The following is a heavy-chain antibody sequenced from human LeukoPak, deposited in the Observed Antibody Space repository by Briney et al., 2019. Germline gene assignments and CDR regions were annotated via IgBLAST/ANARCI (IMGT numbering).Heavy chain of an antibody. V-gene: IGHV1-18*01. CDR2: ISAYNGNT. J-gene: IGHJ6*02. CDR1: GYTFTSYG. Sequence: GASVKVSCKASGYTFTSYGISWVRQAPGQGLEWTGWISAYNGNTNYAQKLQGRVTMTTDTSTSTAYMELRSLRSDDTAVYYCARGRIVATLGGMDVWGQGTTVIVSS. D-gene: IGHD5-12*01. CDR3: ARGRIVATLGGMDV.